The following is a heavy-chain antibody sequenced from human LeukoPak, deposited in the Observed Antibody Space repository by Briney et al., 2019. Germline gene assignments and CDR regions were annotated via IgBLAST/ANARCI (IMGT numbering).Heavy chain of an antibody. CDR2: IIPIFGTA. CDR1: GGTFSSYA. CDR3: ARHYGSGSYWWFDY. V-gene: IGHV1-69*06. J-gene: IGHJ4*02. D-gene: IGHD3-10*01. Sequence: SVKVSCKASGGTFSSYAISWVRQPPGQGLEWMGGIIPIFGTANYAQKFQGRVTITADKSTSTAYMELSSLRSEDTAVYYCARHYGSGSYWWFDYWGQGTLVTVSS.